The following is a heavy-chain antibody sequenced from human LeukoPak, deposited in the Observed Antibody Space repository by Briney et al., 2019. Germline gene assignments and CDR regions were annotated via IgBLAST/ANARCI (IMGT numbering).Heavy chain of an antibody. CDR2: ISYDGSNK. Sequence: GGSLRLSCAASGFTFSSYAMHWVRQAPDKGLEWVAVISYDGSNKYYADSVKGRFTISRDNSKNTLYLQMNSLRAEDTAVYYCARDSGFWSGYYDYWGQGTLVTVSS. CDR1: GFTFSSYA. J-gene: IGHJ4*02. D-gene: IGHD3-3*01. CDR3: ARDSGFWSGYYDY. V-gene: IGHV3-30*01.